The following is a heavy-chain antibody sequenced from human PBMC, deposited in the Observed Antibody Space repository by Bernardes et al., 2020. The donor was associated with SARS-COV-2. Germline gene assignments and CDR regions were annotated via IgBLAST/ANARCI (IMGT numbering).Heavy chain of an antibody. D-gene: IGHD2-15*01. Sequence: SVKVSCKASGGTFSNSAISWVRQAPGQGLEWMGRIIPMFGTADYAQKFQDRVTITADESTSTAYMELSSLRSEDTAVYYCARLSGHCRGASCYPGQYYFDYWGQGTLVTVS. CDR2: IIPMFGTA. CDR1: GGTFSNSA. V-gene: IGHV1-69*13. J-gene: IGHJ4*02. CDR3: ARLSGHCRGASCYPGQYYFDY.